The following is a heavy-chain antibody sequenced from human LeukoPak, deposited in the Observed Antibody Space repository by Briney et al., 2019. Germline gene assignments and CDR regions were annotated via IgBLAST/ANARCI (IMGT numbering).Heavy chain of an antibody. Sequence: GGSLRLSCAASGFTVSSNYMSWVRQAPGKGLEWVSVIYSGGSTYYADSVKGRFTISRDNSKNTLYLQMNSLRAEDTAVYYCARDRSYYDSSGYYPDAFDIWGQGTMVTVSS. CDR1: GFTVSSNY. J-gene: IGHJ3*02. V-gene: IGHV3-66*01. CDR3: ARDRSYYDSSGYYPDAFDI. D-gene: IGHD3-22*01. CDR2: IYSGGST.